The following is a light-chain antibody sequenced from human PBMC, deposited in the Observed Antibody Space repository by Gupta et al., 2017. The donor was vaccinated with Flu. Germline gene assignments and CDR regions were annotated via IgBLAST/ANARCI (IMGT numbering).Light chain of an antibody. CDR1: QSLSGNS. J-gene: IGKJ2*01. Sequence: SPGTLSLSPGERATLSCRASQSLSGNSLAWYQHKPGQAPRLLIYGASTKTTGVPDGVSGSGSATDFTLTIDRLESDDSAVYYCQQYGDSVYTFGQGTKLEIK. CDR3: QQYGDSVYT. CDR2: GAS. V-gene: IGKV3-20*01.